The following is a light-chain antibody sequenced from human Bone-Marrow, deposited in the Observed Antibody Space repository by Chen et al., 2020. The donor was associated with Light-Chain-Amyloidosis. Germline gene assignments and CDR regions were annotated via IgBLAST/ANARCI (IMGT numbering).Light chain of an antibody. CDR2: RDT. J-gene: IGLJ2*01. CDR3: QSADSSGTYEVI. V-gene: IGLV3-25*03. Sequence: SYELTPPPSVSVSPGQTARITCSGDDLPTKYAYWYQQKPGQAPVLVIHRDTERPSGISERFSGASSGTTATLTISGVQAEDEADYHGQSADSSGTYEVIFGGGTKLTVL. CDR1: DLPTKY.